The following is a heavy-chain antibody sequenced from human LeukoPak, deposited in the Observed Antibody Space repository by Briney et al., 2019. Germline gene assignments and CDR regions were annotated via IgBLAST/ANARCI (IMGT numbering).Heavy chain of an antibody. J-gene: IGHJ5*02. CDR2: INPNSGGT. CDR1: GYTFTAYY. V-gene: IGHV1-2*02. Sequence: ASVKVSCKASGYTFTAYYMHWVRQAPGQGLEWMGWINPNSGGTNYAQKFQDRVTMTRDTSISTAYMELSRLRSDDTAVYYCARDLRPSSGWFDPWGQGTPVTVSS. CDR3: ARDLRPSSGWFDP. D-gene: IGHD2-2*01.